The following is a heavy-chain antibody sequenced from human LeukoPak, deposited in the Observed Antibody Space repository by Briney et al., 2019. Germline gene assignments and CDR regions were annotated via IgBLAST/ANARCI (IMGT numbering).Heavy chain of an antibody. CDR1: GLTLSSYW. CDR3: ASASARRNSYDSSGYPY. Sequence: GGSLRLSCAAAGLTLSSYWMHWGRQAPGKGLVWVSRINTGGSSTSYADSVKGRFTISRDNARNTLYRQMNSLRAEDTAVYYCASASARRNSYDSSGYPYWGQGTLVTVSS. CDR2: INTGGSST. V-gene: IGHV3-74*01. D-gene: IGHD3-22*01. J-gene: IGHJ4*02.